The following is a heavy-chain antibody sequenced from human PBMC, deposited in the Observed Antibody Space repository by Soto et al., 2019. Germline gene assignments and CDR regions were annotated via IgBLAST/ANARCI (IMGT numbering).Heavy chain of an antibody. J-gene: IGHJ4*02. D-gene: IGHD3-3*01. CDR2: ISGSGDST. V-gene: IGHV3-23*01. Sequence: GGSLRLSWAGSGFTFSNYAMSWVRQAPGKGLEWVSAISGSGDSTYYANSVKGRFTISRDNSKNTLYLQMNSLRAEDTAVYYCAKDTPQEWLLVFHYWGQGTLVTVSS. CDR3: AKDTPQEWLLVFHY. CDR1: GFTFSNYA.